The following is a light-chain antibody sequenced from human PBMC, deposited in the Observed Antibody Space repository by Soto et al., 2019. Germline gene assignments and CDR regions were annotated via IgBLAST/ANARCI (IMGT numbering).Light chain of an antibody. CDR2: GAS. CDR1: QSVSRSY. V-gene: IGKV3-20*01. J-gene: IGKJ1*01. CDR3: HHYET. Sequence: EMAMTQSPATLSVSPGERATLSCRASQSVSRSYLGWYQQKPGQAPRLLMYGASIRAAGVPDRFSGSGSGTEFTLTISRLEPEDFTVYYCHHYETFGQGTKVDIK.